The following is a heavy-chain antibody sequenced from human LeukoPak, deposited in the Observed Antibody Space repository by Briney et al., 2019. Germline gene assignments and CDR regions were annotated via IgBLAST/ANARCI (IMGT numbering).Heavy chain of an antibody. Sequence: GGSLRLSCAASGFTFSSYSMNWVRQAPGKGLEWVSYISSSSSTIDYADSVKGRFTISRDSAKNSLYLQMNSLRAEDTAVYYCARKVPLAIDYWGQGTLVTVSS. V-gene: IGHV3-48*01. J-gene: IGHJ4*02. CDR1: GFTFSSYS. CDR2: ISSSSSTI. CDR3: ARKVPLAIDY. D-gene: IGHD5-12*01.